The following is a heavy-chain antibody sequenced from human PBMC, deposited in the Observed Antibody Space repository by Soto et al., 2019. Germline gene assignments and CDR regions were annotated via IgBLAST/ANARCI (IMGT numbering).Heavy chain of an antibody. CDR1: GYTFISYG. V-gene: IGHV1-18*01. CDR2: ISAYNGNT. Sequence: QVQLVQSGAEVKKPGASVKVSCKASGYTFISYGINWVRQAPGQGLEWMGCISAYNGNTKYAQKLQGRVTLTTDTATSTAYMELGSLRSDATAVYYCARDMRTVWSTGYYYGMDVWCQGTTVTVSS. D-gene: IGHD3-10*01. J-gene: IGHJ6*02. CDR3: ARDMRTVWSTGYYYGMDV.